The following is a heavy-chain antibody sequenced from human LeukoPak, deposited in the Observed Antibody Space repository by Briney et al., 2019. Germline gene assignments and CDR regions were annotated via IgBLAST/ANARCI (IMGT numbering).Heavy chain of an antibody. J-gene: IGHJ4*02. Sequence: QSGGSLRLSCAVSGFTFCSYGMHWVRQAPDRGLEWVAVIWYDGSNKYYADSVKGRFTISRDNSKNTLYLQMNSLRAEDTAVYYCARDGIKWLRLHHYFDYWGQGTLVTVSS. CDR3: ARDGIKWLRLHHYFDY. CDR1: GFTFCSYG. D-gene: IGHD5-12*01. CDR2: IWYDGSNK. V-gene: IGHV3-33*01.